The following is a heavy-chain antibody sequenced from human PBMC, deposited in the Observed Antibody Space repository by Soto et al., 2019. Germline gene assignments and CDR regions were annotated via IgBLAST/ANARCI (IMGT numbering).Heavy chain of an antibody. J-gene: IGHJ6*02. CDR3: ARQRISKSRGDYYYYGMDV. D-gene: IGHD1-1*01. V-gene: IGHV3-48*02. CDR2: ISSSSSTI. CDR1: GFTFSSYS. Sequence: GGSLRLSCAASGFTFSSYSMNWVRQAPGKGLEWVSYISSSSSTIYYADSVKGRFTISRDNAKNSLYLQMNSLRDEDTAVYYCARQRISKSRGDYYYYGMDVWGQGTTVTVSS.